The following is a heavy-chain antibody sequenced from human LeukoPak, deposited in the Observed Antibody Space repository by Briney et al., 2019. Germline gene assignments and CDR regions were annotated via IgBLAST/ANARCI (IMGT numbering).Heavy chain of an antibody. CDR2: IRYDGSNK. CDR3: AKEIWPTVTIPGRTYFDY. J-gene: IGHJ4*02. Sequence: GGSLRLSCAASRFTFNKYGMHWVRQAPGKGLEGVAFIRYDGSNKYYADSVKGRFTISRDNSKNTLYLQMSSLRAEDTAVYYCAKEIWPTVTIPGRTYFDYWGQGTLVTVSA. D-gene: IGHD4-17*01. V-gene: IGHV3-30*02. CDR1: RFTFNKYG.